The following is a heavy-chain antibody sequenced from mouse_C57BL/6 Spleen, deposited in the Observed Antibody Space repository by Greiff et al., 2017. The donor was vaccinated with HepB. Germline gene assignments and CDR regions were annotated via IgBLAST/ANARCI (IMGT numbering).Heavy chain of an antibody. D-gene: IGHD2-3*01. CDR1: GYSFTDYN. CDR3: ARNGYYVDYYAMDY. V-gene: IGHV1-39*01. CDR2: INPNYGTT. J-gene: IGHJ4*01. Sequence: EVQLVESGPELVKPGASVKISCKASGYSFTDYNMNWVKQSNGKSLEWIGVINPNYGTTSYNQKFKGKATLTVDQSSSTAYMQLNSLTSEDSAVYYCARNGYYVDYYAMDYWGQGTSVTVSS.